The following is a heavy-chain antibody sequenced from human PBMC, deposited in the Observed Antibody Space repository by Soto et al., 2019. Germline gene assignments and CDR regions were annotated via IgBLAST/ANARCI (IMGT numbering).Heavy chain of an antibody. CDR2: IYYSGGT. J-gene: IGHJ5*02. D-gene: IGHD3-22*01. Sequence: SETLSLTCPVSGASIGSGDYYWSWIRQHPGKGLEWIGYIYYSGGTYYNPSLKSRVTISVDTSKNQFSLELSSVTAADTAVYYCASIYDSSGYYYGNNWFDPWGQGTLVTVS. V-gene: IGHV4-31*02. CDR1: GASIGSGDYY. CDR3: ASIYDSSGYYYGNNWFDP.